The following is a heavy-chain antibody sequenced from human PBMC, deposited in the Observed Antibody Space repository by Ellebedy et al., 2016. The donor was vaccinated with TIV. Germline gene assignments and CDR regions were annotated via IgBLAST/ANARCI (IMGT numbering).Heavy chain of an antibody. J-gene: IGHJ4*02. D-gene: IGHD1-26*01. CDR1: GLTVNNNY. CDR2: IYSGGDT. V-gene: IGHV3-53*01. Sequence: GESLKISCAASGLTVNNNYMRWFRQAPGKGLEWVSLIYSGGDTHYADSVKGRFTISRESSTNTVYLQMNSLRAEDTAVYYCARDRGVGAAPFDYWGQGTLVTVSS. CDR3: ARDRGVGAAPFDY.